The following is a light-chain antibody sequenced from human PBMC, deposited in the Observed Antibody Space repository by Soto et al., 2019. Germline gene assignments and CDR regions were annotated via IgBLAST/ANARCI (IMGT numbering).Light chain of an antibody. CDR2: DVS. CDR3: SSYTISNTLV. CDR1: SSDVGGYNY. J-gene: IGLJ1*01. V-gene: IGLV2-14*01. Sequence: QSVLTQPASVSGSPGQSITISCTGTSSDVGGYNYVSWYQQYPGKAPKLMIYDVSNRPSGVSNRFSGSKSGNTASLTISGLQEEDEADYYCSSYTISNTLVFGSGTKLTVL.